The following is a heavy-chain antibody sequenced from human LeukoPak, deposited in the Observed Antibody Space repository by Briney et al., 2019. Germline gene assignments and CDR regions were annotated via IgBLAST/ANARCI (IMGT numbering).Heavy chain of an antibody. CDR3: ARNAEEAALSWFDP. CDR2: IYYSGST. Sequence: PSETLSLTCTVSGGSISSYYWSWIRQPPGKGLEWIGYIYYSGSTNYNPSLKSRVTMSVDTSKNQFSLKLSSVTAADTAVYYCARNAEEAALSWFDPWGQGTLVTVSS. V-gene: IGHV4-59*12. CDR1: GGSISSYY. D-gene: IGHD6-6*01. J-gene: IGHJ5*02.